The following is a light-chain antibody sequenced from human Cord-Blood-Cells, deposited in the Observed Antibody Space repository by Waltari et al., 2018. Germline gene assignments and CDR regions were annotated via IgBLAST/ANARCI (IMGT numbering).Light chain of an antibody. J-gene: IGKJ2*01. CDR1: QSISSW. CDR2: DAS. CDR3: QQYNSYSPYT. V-gene: IGKV1-5*01. Sequence: DIQMTQSPSTLSASVGDRVTNPCRASQSISSWLAWYQQKPGKAPKLLIYDASSLESGVPSRFSGSGSGTEFTLTISSLQPDDFATYYCQQYNSYSPYTFGQGTKLEIK.